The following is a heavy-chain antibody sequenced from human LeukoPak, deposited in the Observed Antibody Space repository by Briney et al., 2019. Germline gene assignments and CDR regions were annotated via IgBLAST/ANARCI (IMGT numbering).Heavy chain of an antibody. Sequence: GGSLRPSCPASKFTFSSYNMNWVRQAPGKGLEWVSYISTSSSVIYYADSVKGRFTISRDNAKNSLYLQMNSLRAEDTAVYYCARDLGWYFNYWGQGTLVTVSS. J-gene: IGHJ4*02. CDR2: ISTSSSVI. CDR3: ARDLGWYFNY. D-gene: IGHD3-10*01. CDR1: KFTFSSYN. V-gene: IGHV3-48*01.